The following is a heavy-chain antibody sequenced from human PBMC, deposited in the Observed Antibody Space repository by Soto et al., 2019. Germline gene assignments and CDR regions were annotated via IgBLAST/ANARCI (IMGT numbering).Heavy chain of an antibody. V-gene: IGHV4-39*01. Sequence: SETLSLTCTVSGGSISSSSYYWGWIRQPPGKGLEWIGSIYYSGSTYYNPSLKSRVTISVDTSKNQFSLKLSSVTAADTAVYYCARHHSTSWRVRPFQHWGQGTLVTVSS. D-gene: IGHD2-2*01. CDR1: GGSISSSSYY. CDR2: IYYSGST. J-gene: IGHJ1*01. CDR3: ARHHSTSWRVRPFQH.